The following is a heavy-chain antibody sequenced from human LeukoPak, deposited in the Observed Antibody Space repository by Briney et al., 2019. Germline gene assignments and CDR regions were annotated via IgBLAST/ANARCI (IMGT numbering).Heavy chain of an antibody. V-gene: IGHV4-59*08. D-gene: IGHD1-26*01. J-gene: IGHJ6*02. Sequence: SETLSLTCTVSGGSITSYYWSWIRQPPGKGLEWIGYIYYSGSTNYNTSLKSRVTISVDTSKNQFSLKLSSVTAADTAVYYCARYTRGRNGMDVWGQGTTVTVSS. CDR2: IYYSGST. CDR1: GGSITSYY. CDR3: ARYTRGRNGMDV.